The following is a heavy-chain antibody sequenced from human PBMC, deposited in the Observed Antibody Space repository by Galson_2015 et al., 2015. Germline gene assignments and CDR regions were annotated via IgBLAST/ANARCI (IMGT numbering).Heavy chain of an antibody. Sequence: SVKVSCKASGYTFTRYGISWVRQAPGQGLEWMGWISAYNGNTNYAQKLQGRVTMTTDTSTSTAYMELRSLRSDDTAVYCCARDRYSSSSTFDYWGQGTLVSVSS. CDR2: ISAYNGNT. J-gene: IGHJ4*02. CDR3: ARDRYSSSSTFDY. D-gene: IGHD6-6*01. V-gene: IGHV1-18*01. CDR1: GYTFTRYG.